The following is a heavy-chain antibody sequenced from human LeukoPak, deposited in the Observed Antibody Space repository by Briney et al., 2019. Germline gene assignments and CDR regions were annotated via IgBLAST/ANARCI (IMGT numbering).Heavy chain of an antibody. J-gene: IGHJ5*02. V-gene: IGHV1-69*04. CDR2: IIPILGIA. D-gene: IGHD3-16*01. CDR3: ARDRGGTSGNWFDP. Sequence: VASVEVSCKASGGTFSSYTISWVRQAPGQGLEWMGRIIPILGIANYAQKFQGRVTITADKSTSTAYMELSSLRSEDTAVYYCARDRGGTSGNWFDPWGQGTLVTVSS. CDR1: GGTFSSYT.